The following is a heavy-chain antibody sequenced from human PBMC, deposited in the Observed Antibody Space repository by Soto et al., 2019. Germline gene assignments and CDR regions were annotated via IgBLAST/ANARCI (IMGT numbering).Heavy chain of an antibody. CDR1: GYPFTGHY. J-gene: IGHJ6*02. Sequence: ASVKVSCKXSGYPFTGHYMHWVRQAPGQGLEWMGWINPNSGGTNYPQKFQGRVTMTRDTSISTAYMELSRLRSDDTAVYYCAREASIPIFGLVTRTYGMDVWGQGTTVTVSS. V-gene: IGHV1-2*02. D-gene: IGHD3-3*01. CDR2: INPNSGGT. CDR3: AREASIPIFGLVTRTYGMDV.